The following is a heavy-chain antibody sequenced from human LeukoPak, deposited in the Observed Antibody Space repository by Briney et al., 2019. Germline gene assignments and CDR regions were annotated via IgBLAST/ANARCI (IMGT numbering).Heavy chain of an antibody. Sequence: SETLSLTCTVSGGSVKSPTSYWSWIRQPPGKGLEWIGNVYYIGTTSYNPTLKSRVRISVDTSKNQFSLEVESVTAEDTAVYYCARNTTSSPWFDPWGQGTLVTVSS. CDR2: VYYIGTT. CDR1: GGSVKSPTSY. CDR3: ARNTTSSPWFDP. J-gene: IGHJ5*02. D-gene: IGHD6-6*01. V-gene: IGHV4-61*01.